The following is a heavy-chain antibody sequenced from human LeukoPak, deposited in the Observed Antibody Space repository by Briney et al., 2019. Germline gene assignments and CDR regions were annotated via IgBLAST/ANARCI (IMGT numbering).Heavy chain of an antibody. CDR1: GGTFSSYA. V-gene: IGHV1-69*13. Sequence: ASVKVSCKASGGTFSSYAISWVRQAPGQGLEWMGGIIPIFGTANYAQKFQGRVTITADESTSTAYMELSSLRSEDTAVYYCARGGIAVAGTEDYYYYMDVWGKGTTVTVSS. CDR3: ARGGIAVAGTEDYYYYMDV. J-gene: IGHJ6*03. D-gene: IGHD6-19*01. CDR2: IIPIFGTA.